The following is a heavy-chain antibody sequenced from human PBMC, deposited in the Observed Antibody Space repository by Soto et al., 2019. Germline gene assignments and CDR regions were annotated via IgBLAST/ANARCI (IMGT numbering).Heavy chain of an antibody. D-gene: IGHD3-22*01. Sequence: WGSLRLSCAASGFTFSSYSMNWVRQAPGKGLEWVSYISSSSSTIYYADSVKGRFTISRDNAKNSLYLQMNSLRDEDTAVYYCERPFYDSSGSYYYYYGMDVWDQGTTVTVSS. V-gene: IGHV3-48*02. CDR1: GFTFSSYS. CDR2: ISSSSSTI. CDR3: ERPFYDSSGSYYYYYGMDV. J-gene: IGHJ6*02.